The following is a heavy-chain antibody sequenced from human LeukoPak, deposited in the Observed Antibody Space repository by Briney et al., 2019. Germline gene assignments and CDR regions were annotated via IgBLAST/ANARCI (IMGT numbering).Heavy chain of an antibody. V-gene: IGHV1-2*02. CDR2: INPNSGGT. Sequence: GASVKVSCKASGHTFTGYYMHWVRQAPGQGLEWMGWINPNSGGTNYAQKFQGRVTMTRDTSISTAYMELSRLRSDDTAVYYCARDYYDSSGYYPPLGYWGQGTLVTVSS. CDR1: GHTFTGYY. CDR3: ARDYYDSSGYYPPLGY. D-gene: IGHD3-22*01. J-gene: IGHJ4*02.